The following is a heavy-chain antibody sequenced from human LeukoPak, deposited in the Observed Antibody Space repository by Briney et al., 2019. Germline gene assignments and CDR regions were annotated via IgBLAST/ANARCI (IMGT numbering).Heavy chain of an antibody. D-gene: IGHD4-23*01. CDR2: INHSGST. CDR3: ARGFVEGDYVGRGALGYYFDY. CDR1: GGSISSYY. Sequence: SETLSLTCTVSGGSISSYYWSWIRQPPGKGLEWIGEINHSGSTNYNPSLKSRVTISVDTSKNQFSLKLSSVTAADTAVYYCARGFVEGDYVGRGALGYYFDYWGQGTLVTISS. V-gene: IGHV4-34*01. J-gene: IGHJ4*02.